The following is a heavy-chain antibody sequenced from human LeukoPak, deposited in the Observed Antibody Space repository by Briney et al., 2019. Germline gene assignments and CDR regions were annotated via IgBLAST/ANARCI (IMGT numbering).Heavy chain of an antibody. V-gene: IGHV3-23*01. Sequence: GGSLRLSCAASGFTFSSYAMSWVRQAPGKGLEWVSAISGSGGSTYYADSVKGRFTISRDNSKNTLYLQMNSLRAEDTAVYYCAKARGYCSTSCSKGGYFDYWGQGTLVTVSS. J-gene: IGHJ4*02. CDR3: AKARGYCSTSCSKGGYFDY. CDR1: GFTFSSYA. CDR2: ISGSGGST. D-gene: IGHD2-2*01.